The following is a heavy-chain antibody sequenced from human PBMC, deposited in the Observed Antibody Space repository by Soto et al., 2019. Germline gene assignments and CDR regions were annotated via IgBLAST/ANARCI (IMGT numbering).Heavy chain of an antibody. CDR1: GGSISSGGHY. J-gene: IGHJ4*02. CDR3: ATEDETSNYFDY. CDR2: IYYTGTT. D-gene: IGHD2-2*01. V-gene: IGHV4-31*03. Sequence: QVQLQESGPGLVKPSQALSLICTVSGGSISSGGHYWSWIRQHPGKGLEWIGYIYYTGTTYYNPSLRSRLTISVDSSRNQFSLRLSSVTAADTAVYYCATEDETSNYFDYWGQGTLVTVSS.